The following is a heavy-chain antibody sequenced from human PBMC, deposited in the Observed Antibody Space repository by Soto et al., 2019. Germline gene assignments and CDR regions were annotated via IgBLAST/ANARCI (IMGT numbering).Heavy chain of an antibody. CDR1: GFTFSRYG. J-gene: IGHJ6*02. Sequence: QVQLVESGGGVVQPGRSLRLSCAASGFTFSRYGMHWVRQAPGKGLEWVAVIWYDGSNKYYADSVKGRFTISRDNSKNTLYLQMNSLRAEDTAVYYCARESPGYGMDVWGQGTTVTVSS. CDR2: IWYDGSNK. CDR3: ARESPGYGMDV. V-gene: IGHV3-33*01.